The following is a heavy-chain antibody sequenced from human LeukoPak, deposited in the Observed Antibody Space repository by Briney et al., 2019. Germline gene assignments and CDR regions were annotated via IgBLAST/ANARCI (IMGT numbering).Heavy chain of an antibody. V-gene: IGHV1-18*04. Sequence: GASVKVSCKASGYIFTCYGISWVRQAPGQGLEWMGWISAYNGNTNYAQKLQGRVTMTTDTSASTAYMELRSLRSDDTAVYYCARGTAMSFLYYFDYWGQGPLVTVSS. CDR1: GYIFTCYG. J-gene: IGHJ4*02. CDR3: ARGTAMSFLYYFDY. CDR2: ISAYNGNT. D-gene: IGHD5-18*01.